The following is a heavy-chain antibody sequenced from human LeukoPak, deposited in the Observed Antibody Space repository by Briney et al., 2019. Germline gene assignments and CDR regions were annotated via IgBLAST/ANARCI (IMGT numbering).Heavy chain of an antibody. J-gene: IGHJ4*02. CDR1: GYTFTSCG. CDR2: ISAYNGNT. CDR3: AGTTQAYGSGSYYNLDY. V-gene: IGHV1-18*01. Sequence: ASVKVSCKASGYTFTSCGISWVRQAPGQGLEWMGWISAYNGNTNYAQKLQGRVTMTTDTSTSTAYMELRSLRSGDTAVYYCAGTTQAYGSGSYYNLDYWGQGTLVTVSS. D-gene: IGHD3-10*01.